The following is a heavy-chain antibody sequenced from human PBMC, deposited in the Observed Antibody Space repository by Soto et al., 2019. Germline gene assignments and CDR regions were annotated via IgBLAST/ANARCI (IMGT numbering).Heavy chain of an antibody. J-gene: IGHJ3*02. CDR2: MNPNSGNT. CDR3: ARDFVGAAAGTLGAFDI. Sequence: QVQLVQSGAEVKKPGASVKVSCKASGYTFTSYDINWVRQATGQGLEWMGWMNPNSGNTGYAQKFQGRVTMTRNTSISTAYMELSSLRSEDTAVYYCARDFVGAAAGTLGAFDIWGQGTMVTVSS. D-gene: IGHD6-13*01. V-gene: IGHV1-8*01. CDR1: GYTFTSYD.